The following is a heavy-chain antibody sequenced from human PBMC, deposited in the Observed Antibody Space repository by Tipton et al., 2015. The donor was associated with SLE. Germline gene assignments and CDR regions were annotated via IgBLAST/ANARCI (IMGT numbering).Heavy chain of an antibody. V-gene: IGHV1-2*02. CDR2: INPNSGDT. CDR1: GYTFTGYY. J-gene: IGHJ4*02. Sequence: QVQLVQSGAEVKKPGASVKVSCKASGYTFTGYYMHWVRQAPGQGLEWMGWINPNSGDTNYAQKFQGRVTMTRDTSISTAYMELSRLRSDDTAVYYCARDLDQAYGGNYFDYWGQGTLVTVSS. CDR3: ARDLDQAYGGNYFDY. D-gene: IGHD4-23*01.